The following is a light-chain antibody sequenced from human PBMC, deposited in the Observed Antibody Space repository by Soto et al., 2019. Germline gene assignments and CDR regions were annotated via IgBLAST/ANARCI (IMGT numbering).Light chain of an antibody. J-gene: IGKJ2*01. CDR2: GAS. Sequence: EIVLTQSPGTLSLSPGERATLSCRASQSVSRSYLAWFQQKPGQAPRLVIDGASSRATGIPDRFSGSGSGTDFTLTISRLAPEDFAVYYCQLYGTSPYTFGQGTKLEIK. CDR3: QLYGTSPYT. V-gene: IGKV3-20*01. CDR1: QSVSRSY.